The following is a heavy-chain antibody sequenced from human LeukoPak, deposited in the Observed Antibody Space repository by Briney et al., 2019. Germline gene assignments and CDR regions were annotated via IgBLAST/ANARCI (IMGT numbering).Heavy chain of an antibody. J-gene: IGHJ5*02. CDR1: CGPISSSSYY. V-gene: IGHV4-39*01. Sequence: SETLSLTCTVSCGPISSSSYYWGWIRQPPGKGLEWIGSIYYSGSTYYNPSLKSRVTISVDTPKHQFSPKQSPVTPAHTPVYYCARHTRFNWFDPWGQGNLVTVSS. D-gene: IGHD1-1*01. CDR2: IYYSGST. CDR3: ARHTRFNWFDP.